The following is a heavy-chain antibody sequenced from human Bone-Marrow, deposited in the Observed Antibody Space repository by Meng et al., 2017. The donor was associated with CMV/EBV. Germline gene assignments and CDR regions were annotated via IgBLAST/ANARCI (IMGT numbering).Heavy chain of an antibody. CDR3: ARDGITIFGVVVNFDY. D-gene: IGHD3-3*01. CDR2: ISYDGSNK. V-gene: IGHV3-30*04. CDR1: GFTFSSYA. J-gene: IGHJ4*02. Sequence: LSLTCAASGFTFSSYAMHWVRQAPGKGLEWVAVISYDGSNKYYADSVKGRFTISRDNSKNTLYLQMNSLRAEDTAVYYCARDGITIFGVVVNFDYWGQGTLVTVSS.